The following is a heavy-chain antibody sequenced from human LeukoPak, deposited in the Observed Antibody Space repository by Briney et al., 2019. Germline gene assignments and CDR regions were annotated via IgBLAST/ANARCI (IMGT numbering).Heavy chain of an antibody. CDR3: ARDYDIGYSYGQGGGY. V-gene: IGHV3-53*01. D-gene: IGHD5-18*01. Sequence: GGSLRLSCTASGFNFGDYAVSWVRQAPGKGLEWVSVIYSGGSTYYADSVKGRFTISRDNSKNTLYLQMNSLRAEDTAVYYCARDYDIGYSYGQGGGYWGQGTLVTVSS. CDR1: GFNFGDYA. J-gene: IGHJ4*02. CDR2: IYSGGST.